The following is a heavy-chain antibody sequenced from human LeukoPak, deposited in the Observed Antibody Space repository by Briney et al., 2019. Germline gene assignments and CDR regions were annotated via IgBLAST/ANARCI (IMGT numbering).Heavy chain of an antibody. CDR3: ARHILRFLEWLFPPDAFDI. J-gene: IGHJ3*02. CDR1: GGSISSYY. Sequence: PSETLSLTCTVSGGSISSYYWSWIRQPAGKGLEWIGRIYTSGSTNYNPSLKSRVTISVDTSKNQFSLKLSSVTAADTAVYYCARHILRFLEWLFPPDAFDIWGQGTMVTVSS. CDR2: IYTSGST. D-gene: IGHD3-3*01. V-gene: IGHV4-4*07.